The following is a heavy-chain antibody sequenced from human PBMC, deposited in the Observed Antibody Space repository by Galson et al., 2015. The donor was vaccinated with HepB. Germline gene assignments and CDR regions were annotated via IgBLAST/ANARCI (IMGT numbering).Heavy chain of an antibody. Sequence: SVKVSCKASGGTFSSYAISWVRQAPGQGLEWMGGIIPIFGTANYAQKFQGRVTITADESTSTAYMELSSLRSEDTAVYYCAIPIRYCSGGSCYVSYYYGMDVWGQGTTVTVSS. V-gene: IGHV1-69*13. CDR1: GGTFSSYA. CDR3: AIPIRYCSGGSCYVSYYYGMDV. J-gene: IGHJ6*02. D-gene: IGHD2-15*01. CDR2: IIPIFGTA.